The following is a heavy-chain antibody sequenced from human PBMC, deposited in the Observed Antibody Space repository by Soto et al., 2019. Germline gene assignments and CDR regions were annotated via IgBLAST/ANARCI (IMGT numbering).Heavy chain of an antibody. CDR3: ARKHSLNYIRWGLDP. D-gene: IGHD4-4*01. Sequence: GASVKVSCKASGYPFSDNQIHWLRRAPGQGLEWMGRINPKSDDTNYAQKFQGRVTMTRDTSIDTAYLELTGLTSDDTATHYCARKHSLNYIRWGLDPWGQGTLVTVSS. J-gene: IGHJ5*02. V-gene: IGHV1-2*02. CDR1: GYPFSDNQ. CDR2: INPKSDDT.